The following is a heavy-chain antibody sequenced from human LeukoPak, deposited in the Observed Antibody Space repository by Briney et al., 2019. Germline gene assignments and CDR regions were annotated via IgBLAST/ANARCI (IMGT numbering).Heavy chain of an antibody. Sequence: GGSLRLSCAASGFSFSVYAMHWVRQAQGKGLEWVAFIRNDGSNENYADSVKGRFTISRDKSKNTLYLQMNSLRAEDTAVYYCAKDRGDLPPYFDYWGQGTLVTVSS. J-gene: IGHJ4*02. CDR1: GFSFSVYA. CDR3: AKDRGDLPPYFDY. D-gene: IGHD2-21*02. V-gene: IGHV3-30*02. CDR2: IRNDGSNE.